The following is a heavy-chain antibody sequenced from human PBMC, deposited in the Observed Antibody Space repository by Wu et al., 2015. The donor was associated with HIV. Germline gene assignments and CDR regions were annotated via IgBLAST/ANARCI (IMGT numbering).Heavy chain of an antibody. CDR1: GAGFTSYA. V-gene: IGHV1-69*05. D-gene: IGHD5-12*01. CDR2: INPLFGTT. Sequence: QAQLVQFGAEVKKPGSSVKVTCKASGAGFTSYAVSWVRQAPGQGLEWMGGINPLFGTTKHAQRFQDRVKFTTDESKNTVYMELSSLRSEDTAVYYCARNTDSVATSLYSLGVWGQGTTVTVSS. CDR3: ARNTDSVATSLYSLGV. J-gene: IGHJ6*02.